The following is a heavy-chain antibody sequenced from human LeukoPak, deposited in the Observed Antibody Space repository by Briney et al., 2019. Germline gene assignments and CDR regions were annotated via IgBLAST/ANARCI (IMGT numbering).Heavy chain of an antibody. CDR1: GGSLSSTRYY. V-gene: IGHV4-39*07. J-gene: IGHJ3*02. D-gene: IGHD3-10*01. CDR2: IYYSGNT. CDR3: ASYPKYCGSEGWVAFDI. Sequence: SSETLSLTCTVSGGSLSSTRYYWGWLRQPPGKGLEWIGSIYYSGNTYSNPSIKSRVTMSVDTSKNQFSLKLSSVIAADTAVYYCASYPKYCGSEGWVAFDIWGQGTMVTVSS.